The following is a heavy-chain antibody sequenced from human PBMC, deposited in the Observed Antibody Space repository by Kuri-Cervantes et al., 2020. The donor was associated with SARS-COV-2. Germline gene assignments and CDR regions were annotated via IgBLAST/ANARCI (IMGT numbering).Heavy chain of an antibody. J-gene: IGHJ4*02. V-gene: IGHV4-34*01. Sequence: GSLRLSCTVSGGSISSYYWSWIRQPPGKGLEWIGEINHSGSTNYNPSLKSRVTISVDTSKNQFSLKLSSVTAADTAVYYCARGARDYGGNSEFDYWGQGPL. D-gene: IGHD4-23*01. CDR1: GGSISSYY. CDR2: INHSGST. CDR3: ARGARDYGGNSEFDY.